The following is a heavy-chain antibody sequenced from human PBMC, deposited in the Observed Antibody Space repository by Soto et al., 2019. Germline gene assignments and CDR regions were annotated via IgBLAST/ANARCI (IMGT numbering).Heavy chain of an antibody. Sequence: SETLSLTCTFSVVSISSYYWSCIRHPPGKGLEWIGYIYYSGSTNYNPSLKSRVTISVDTSKNQFSLKLSSVTAADTAVYYCARSLIVVPAINWFDPWGQGTLVSVSS. J-gene: IGHJ5*02. D-gene: IGHD2-2*01. CDR1: VVSISSYY. V-gene: IGHV4-59*01. CDR2: IYYSGST. CDR3: ARSLIVVPAINWFDP.